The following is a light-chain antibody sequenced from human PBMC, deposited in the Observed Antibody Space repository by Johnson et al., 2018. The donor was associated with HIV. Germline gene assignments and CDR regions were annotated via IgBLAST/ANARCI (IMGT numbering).Light chain of an antibody. CDR3: ASWDRSLTVGTV. CDR2: ENN. CDR1: SSNIGTNF. Sequence: QSVLTQPPSVSAAPGQKVTISCSGSSSNIGTNFVSWYQQFPGAAPKLLIYENNKRPSGIPDRFSGSKSGTSATLAITGLPPGDEADYYCASWDRSLTVGTVFGPGTRVTVL. J-gene: IGLJ1*01. V-gene: IGLV1-51*02.